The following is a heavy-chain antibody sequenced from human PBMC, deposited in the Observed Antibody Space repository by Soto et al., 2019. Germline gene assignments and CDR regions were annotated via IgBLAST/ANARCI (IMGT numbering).Heavy chain of an antibody. CDR3: ARDSSSLYLGRTTRQCDY. CDR2: ISSSSSTI. CDR1: GFTFSSYS. D-gene: IGHD6-13*01. Sequence: EVQLVESGGGLVQPGGSLRLSCAASGFTFSSYSMNWVRQAPGKGLEWVSYISSSSSTIYYADSVKGRFTISRDNAKNSLDLQMNSQRAVDTAVYYCARDSSSLYLGRTTRQCDYWGQGTLVTVPS. J-gene: IGHJ4*02. V-gene: IGHV3-48*01.